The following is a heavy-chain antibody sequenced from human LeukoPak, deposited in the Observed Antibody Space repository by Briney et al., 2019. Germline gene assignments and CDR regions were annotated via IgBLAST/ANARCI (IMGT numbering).Heavy chain of an antibody. V-gene: IGHV3-7*01. J-gene: IGHJ6*04. CDR1: GFTLSNYW. CDR2: IKKDGSDK. Sequence: GGSLRLSCVASGFTLSNYWMSWVRQAPGKGPEWVASIKKDGSDKYYVDSVKGRFTISRDNAKNSLYLQMNSLSAEDTAVYYCARDPMDVWGKGTTVTVSS. CDR3: ARDPMDV.